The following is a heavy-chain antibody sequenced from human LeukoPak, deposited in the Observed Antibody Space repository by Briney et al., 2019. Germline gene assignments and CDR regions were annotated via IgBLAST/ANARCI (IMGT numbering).Heavy chain of an antibody. Sequence: PSETLSLTCAVYGGSYSGYYWSWIRQPPGKGLEWIGEINHSGSTNYNPSLKSRVTISVDTSKNQFSLKLSSVTAADTAVYYCARGYSNYYYWGQGTLVTVSS. J-gene: IGHJ4*02. D-gene: IGHD4-11*01. CDR1: GGSYSGYY. CDR2: INHSGST. CDR3: ARGYSNYYY. V-gene: IGHV4-34*01.